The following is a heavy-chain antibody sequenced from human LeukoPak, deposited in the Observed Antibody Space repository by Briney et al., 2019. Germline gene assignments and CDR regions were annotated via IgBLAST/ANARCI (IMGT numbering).Heavy chain of an antibody. D-gene: IGHD3-10*01. CDR1: GYTFTSYG. V-gene: IGHV1-18*01. J-gene: IGHJ5*02. Sequence: ASVKVSCKASGYTFTSYGISWVRQALGQGLEWMGWISAYNGNTNYAQKLQGRVTVTTDTSTSTAYMELRSLRSDDTAVYYCARGSELLWFGELLGNNWFDPWGQGTLVTVSS. CDR2: ISAYNGNT. CDR3: ARGSELLWFGELLGNNWFDP.